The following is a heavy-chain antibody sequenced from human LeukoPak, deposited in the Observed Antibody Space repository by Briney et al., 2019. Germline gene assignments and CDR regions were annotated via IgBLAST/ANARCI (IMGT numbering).Heavy chain of an antibody. V-gene: IGHV1-58*02. CDR3: AAGGYSYGYFSGWFDP. CDR1: GFTFTSSV. D-gene: IGHD5-18*01. Sequence: GTSVKVSCKASGFTFTSSVMQWVRQARGQRLEWIGWIVVGSGNTNYAQKFQERVTITRDMSTSTAYMELSSLRSEDTAVYYCAAGGYSYGYFSGWFDPWGQGTLVTVSS. J-gene: IGHJ5*02. CDR2: IVVGSGNT.